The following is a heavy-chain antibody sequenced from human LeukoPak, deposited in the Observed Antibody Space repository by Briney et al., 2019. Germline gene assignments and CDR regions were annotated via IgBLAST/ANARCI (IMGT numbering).Heavy chain of an antibody. J-gene: IGHJ4*02. D-gene: IGHD3-10*01. CDR2: IYTSGST. Sequence: SETLSLTCTVSGGSISSGSYYCSWIRQPAGKGLEWIGRIYTSGSTNYNPSLKSRVTRSVDTSKNQFSLKLSSVTAADTAVYYCAGNYYGSGSYYSEDRYWGQGTLVTVSS. V-gene: IGHV4-61*02. CDR3: AGNYYGSGSYYSEDRY. CDR1: GGSISSGSYY.